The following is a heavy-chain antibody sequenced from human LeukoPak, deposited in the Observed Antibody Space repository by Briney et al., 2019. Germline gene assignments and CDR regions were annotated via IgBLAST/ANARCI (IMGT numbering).Heavy chain of an antibody. J-gene: IGHJ4*02. CDR3: ARQRGTSYYDSSGYPYFDY. Sequence: SETLSLTCAVSGGSISSGGYSWSWIRQPPGKGLEWIGYIYHSGSTYYNPSLKSRVTISVDRSKNQFSLKLSSVTAADTAVYYCARQRGTSYYDSSGYPYFDYWGQGTLVTVSS. V-gene: IGHV4-30-2*01. CDR2: IYHSGST. CDR1: GGSISSGGYS. D-gene: IGHD3-22*01.